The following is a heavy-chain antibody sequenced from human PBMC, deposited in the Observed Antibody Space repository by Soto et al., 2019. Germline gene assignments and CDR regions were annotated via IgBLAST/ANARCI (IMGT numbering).Heavy chain of an antibody. V-gene: IGHV4-34*01. J-gene: IGHJ1*01. D-gene: IGHD1-26*01. Sequence: QVQLQQWGAGLLKPSENLSLTCAVYGGSFSGYYWSWIRQPPGKGLEWIGEINHSGSTNYNPSLKSRVTISVETSKNRFYLKLSSVTAAETAVYYCARGIRWGPGREYFQRWGQGTLVNGSS. CDR2: INHSGST. CDR1: GGSFSGYY. CDR3: ARGIRWGPGREYFQR.